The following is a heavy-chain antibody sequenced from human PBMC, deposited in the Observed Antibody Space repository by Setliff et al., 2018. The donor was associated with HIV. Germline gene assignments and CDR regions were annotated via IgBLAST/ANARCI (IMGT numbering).Heavy chain of an antibody. CDR1: GFTFSNYA. CDR3: TRRYCTSTSCSSPYDY. Sequence: GGSLRLSCAASGFTFSNYAMSWVRQAPGKGLEWVSSISPDSTYIYYADSVKGRFTISRDNAKNSLYLQMNSLRAEDTAVYYCTRRYCTSTSCSSPYDYWGRGALVTVSS. CDR2: ISPDSTYI. D-gene: IGHD2-2*01. V-gene: IGHV3-21*01. J-gene: IGHJ4*02.